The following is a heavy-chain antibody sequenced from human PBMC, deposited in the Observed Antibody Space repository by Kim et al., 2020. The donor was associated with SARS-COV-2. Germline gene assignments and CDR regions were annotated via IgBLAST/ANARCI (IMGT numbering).Heavy chain of an antibody. CDR1: GGTFSSYA. Sequence: SVKVSCKASGGTFSSYAISWVRQAPGQGLEWMGGIIPIFGTANYAQKFQGRVTITADESTSTAYMELSSLRSEDTAVYYCALRWQIRNLFDPWGQGTLVTVSS. CDR2: IIPIFGTA. V-gene: IGHV1-69*13. J-gene: IGHJ5*02. CDR3: ALRWQIRNLFDP. D-gene: IGHD4-17*01.